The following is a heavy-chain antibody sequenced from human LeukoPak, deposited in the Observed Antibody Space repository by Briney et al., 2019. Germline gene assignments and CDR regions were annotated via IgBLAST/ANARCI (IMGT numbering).Heavy chain of an antibody. J-gene: IGHJ4*02. CDR1: GYTFTSNY. Sequence: ASVKVSCKASGYTFTSNYIHWVRQAPGQGLEWMGIISPSGGYTTYAQKFQGRVTMTRDTSTSTVSMELSSLRSEDTAVYFCARQEDSSGYYYYYWGQGTLVTVSS. CDR3: ARQEDSSGYYYYY. CDR2: ISPSGGYT. V-gene: IGHV1-46*01. D-gene: IGHD3-22*01.